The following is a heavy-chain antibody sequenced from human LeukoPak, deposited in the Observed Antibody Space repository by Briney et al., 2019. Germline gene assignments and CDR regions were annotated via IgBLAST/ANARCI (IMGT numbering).Heavy chain of an antibody. CDR1: GFTFSDYS. CDR3: ARGGAARPDF. V-gene: IGHV3-30*02. J-gene: IGHJ4*02. Sequence: GGSLRLSCAASGFTFSDYSMHWVRQAPGKGLNWVAFIRYDGNNKYYADSVKGRFTISRDNSKNMLYLEMNSLRAEDTAVYYCARGGAARPDFWGQGTLVTVSS. CDR2: IRYDGNNK. D-gene: IGHD6-6*01.